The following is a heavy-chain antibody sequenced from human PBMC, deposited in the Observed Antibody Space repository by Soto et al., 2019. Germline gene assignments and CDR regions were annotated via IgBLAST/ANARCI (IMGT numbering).Heavy chain of an antibody. Sequence: EVQLLESGGGLVQPGGSLRLSCAASGFTFSSYAMSWVRQAPGKGLEWVSAISGSGGSTYYADCVKGRFTISRDNSKNNLYLQMNSLRAEDMAVYYCAKPKFATVTTEYYFDYWGQGTLVTVSS. V-gene: IGHV3-23*01. D-gene: IGHD4-17*01. CDR3: AKPKFATVTTEYYFDY. CDR1: GFTFSSYA. J-gene: IGHJ4*02. CDR2: ISGSGGST.